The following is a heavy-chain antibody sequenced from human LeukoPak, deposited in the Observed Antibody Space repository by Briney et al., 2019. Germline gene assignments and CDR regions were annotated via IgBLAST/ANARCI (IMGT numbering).Heavy chain of an antibody. CDR1: GYSFTSYW. Sequence: GESLKISCKGSGYSFTSYWIGWVRQMPGKGLEWMGIIYPGDSDTRYSPSFQGQVTISADKSISTAYLQWSSLKASDTAMYYCARQDDSSSWHTPFDYWGQGTLVTVSS. CDR3: ARQDDSSSWHTPFDY. D-gene: IGHD6-13*01. CDR2: IYPGDSDT. J-gene: IGHJ4*02. V-gene: IGHV5-51*01.